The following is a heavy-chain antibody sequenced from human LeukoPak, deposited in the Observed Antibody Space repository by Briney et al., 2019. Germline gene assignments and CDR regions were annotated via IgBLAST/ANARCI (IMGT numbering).Heavy chain of an antibody. CDR2: ISSSGSTI. CDR1: GFTFSTYS. CDR3: ARPDA. J-gene: IGHJ5*02. Sequence: GGSLSLSCAASGFTFSTYSMNWVGKAPGKGLEWVSYISSSGSTIYYADSVKGRFTISRDNSKNTLYLQMNSLRAEDTAVYYCARPDAWGQGTLVTVSS. V-gene: IGHV3-48*01.